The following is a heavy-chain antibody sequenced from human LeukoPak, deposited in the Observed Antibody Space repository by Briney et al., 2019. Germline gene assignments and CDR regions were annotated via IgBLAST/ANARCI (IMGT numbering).Heavy chain of an antibody. CDR3: ARAIGTPFRGNWFDP. CDR2: VYSSGNT. V-gene: IGHV4-59*01. CDR1: GGSISSYY. J-gene: IGHJ5*02. Sequence: PSETLSLTCTVSGGSISSYYWSWIRQPPGKGLEWIGYVYSSGNTNYNPSLKSRLTISVDTSKNQFSLKLSSVTAADTAVYYCARAIGTPFRGNWFDPWGQGTLVTVSS. D-gene: IGHD2/OR15-2a*01.